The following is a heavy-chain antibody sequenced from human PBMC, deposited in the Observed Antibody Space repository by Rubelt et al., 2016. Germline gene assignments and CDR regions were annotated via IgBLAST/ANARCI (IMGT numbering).Heavy chain of an antibody. V-gene: IGHV3-48*04. CDR3: ARDALNAVDI. J-gene: IGHJ3*02. Sequence: EVQLVESGGGLIQPGGSLRLSCAASGFTFSDYNINWVRQAPGKGLEWVSYISYSSNAIYYADSVKGRFTISRDNAQNSLFLQMNNLRAEDTAMYYCARDALNAVDIWGRGTLVTGSS. CDR2: ISYSSNAI. CDR1: GFTFSDYN.